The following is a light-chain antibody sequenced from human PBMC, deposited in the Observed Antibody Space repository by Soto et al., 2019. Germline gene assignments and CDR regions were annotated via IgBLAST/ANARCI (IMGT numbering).Light chain of an antibody. CDR3: QHYDSYSPTWT. Sequence: IQMTQSPSTLSASVGDRVSITCRASQSIGDWLAWYQQKPGKAPKLLIYKASNLQSGVPSRFSGSGSGTDFTLTISSLQPDDFATYYCQHYDSYSPTWTFGQGTKVDIK. CDR1: QSIGDW. V-gene: IGKV1-5*03. J-gene: IGKJ1*01. CDR2: KAS.